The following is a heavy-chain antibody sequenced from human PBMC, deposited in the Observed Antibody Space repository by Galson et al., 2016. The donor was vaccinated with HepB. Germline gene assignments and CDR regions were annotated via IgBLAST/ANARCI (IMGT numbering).Heavy chain of an antibody. CDR2: TYYRSKGYT. V-gene: IGHV6-1*01. CDR3: ARAHMSERLLGWLLTPYDAFDV. J-gene: IGHJ3*01. CDR1: GDSVSSNSAA. Sequence: CAISGDSVSSNSAAWNWIRQSPSRGLEWLGRTYYRSKGYTDYAVSVKSRITINPDTSKNKFSLQLNSVTPEATAVYFCARAHMSERLLGWLLTPYDAFDVWGLGTMVTVSS. D-gene: IGHD3-3*01.